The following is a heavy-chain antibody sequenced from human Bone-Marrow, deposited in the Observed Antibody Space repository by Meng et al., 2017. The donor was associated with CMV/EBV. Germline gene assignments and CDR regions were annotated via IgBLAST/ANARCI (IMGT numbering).Heavy chain of an antibody. CDR1: GGSISSSSYY. V-gene: IGHV4-39*07. Sequence: SETLSLTCTVSGGSISSSSYYWGWIRQPPGKGLEWIGSIYYSENTFYNPSLKSRVTISLDTCKNQFSLKLSSVTAADTAVYYCASHIVLVPAAMEGDDYFDYWGQGTLVTVSS. D-gene: IGHD2-2*01. CDR3: ASHIVLVPAAMEGDDYFDY. J-gene: IGHJ4*02. CDR2: IYYSENT.